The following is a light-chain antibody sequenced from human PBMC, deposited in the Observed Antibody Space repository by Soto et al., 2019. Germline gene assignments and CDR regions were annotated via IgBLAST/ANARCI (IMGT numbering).Light chain of an antibody. CDR2: EVS. CDR3: SSYAGSNNLV. J-gene: IGLJ2*01. V-gene: IGLV2-8*01. CDR1: SSDVGGYNY. Sequence: QSALTQPPSASGSPGQSVTISCTGTSSDVGGYNYVSWYQQHPGKAPKLMIYEVSKRPSGAPDRFSGSKSGHTASPTVSGLQAEDEGGFYCSSYAGSNNLVFGGGTKLTVL.